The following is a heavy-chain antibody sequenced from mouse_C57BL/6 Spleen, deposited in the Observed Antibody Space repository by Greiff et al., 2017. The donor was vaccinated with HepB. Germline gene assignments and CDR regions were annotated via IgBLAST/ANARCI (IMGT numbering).Heavy chain of an antibody. J-gene: IGHJ2*01. CDR1: GYAFTNYL. Sequence: QVQLQQSGAELVRPGPSVKVSCKASGYAFTNYLIEWVKQRPGQGLEWIGVINPGSGGTNYNEKFKGKATLTADKSSSTAYMQLSSLTSEDSAVYFCARTLYYYGSSYGTRDFDYWGQGTTLTVSS. V-gene: IGHV1-54*01. CDR3: ARTLYYYGSSYGTRDFDY. CDR2: INPGSGGT. D-gene: IGHD1-1*01.